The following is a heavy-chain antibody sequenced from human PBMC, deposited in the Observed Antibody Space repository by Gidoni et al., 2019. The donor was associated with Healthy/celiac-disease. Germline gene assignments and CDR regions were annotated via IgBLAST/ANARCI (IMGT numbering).Heavy chain of an antibody. Sequence: EVQLLVSGGGLVQPGGSLRLSCSASGFTFSSYAMSWVRQAPGKGLEWVSAISGSGGSTYYADSVKGRFTISRDNSKNTLYLQMNSLRAEDTAVYYCAKDRFFVVVPEDYWGQGTLVTVSS. J-gene: IGHJ4*02. D-gene: IGHD2-2*01. CDR2: ISGSGGST. V-gene: IGHV3-23*01. CDR1: GFTFSSYA. CDR3: AKDRFFVVVPEDY.